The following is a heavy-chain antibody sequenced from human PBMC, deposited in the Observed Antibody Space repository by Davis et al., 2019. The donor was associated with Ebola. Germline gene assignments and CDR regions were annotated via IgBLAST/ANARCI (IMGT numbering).Heavy chain of an antibody. Sequence: AASVKVSCKASGYSFTDDGISWVRQAPGQGLEWMGWISAYNGNTNYAQKLQGRVTMTTDTSTSTAYMELRSLRSDDTAVYYCARGGGWLRSLSNWFDPWGQGTLVNVSS. CDR2: ISAYNGNT. CDR3: ARGGGWLRSLSNWFDP. J-gene: IGHJ5*02. CDR1: GYSFTDDG. V-gene: IGHV1-18*01. D-gene: IGHD5-12*01.